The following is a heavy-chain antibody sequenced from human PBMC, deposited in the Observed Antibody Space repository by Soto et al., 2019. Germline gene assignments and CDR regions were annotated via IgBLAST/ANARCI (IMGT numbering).Heavy chain of an antibody. Sequence: SETLSLTCAVSGGSISSSNWWSWVRQPPGKGLEWIGEIYHSGSTNYNPSLKSRVTISVDKSKNQFSLKLSSVTAADTAVYYCARDMRRNWNDGIDYWGQGTLVTVSS. CDR3: ARDMRRNWNDGIDY. V-gene: IGHV4-4*02. CDR1: GGSISSSNW. J-gene: IGHJ4*02. D-gene: IGHD1-20*01. CDR2: IYHSGST.